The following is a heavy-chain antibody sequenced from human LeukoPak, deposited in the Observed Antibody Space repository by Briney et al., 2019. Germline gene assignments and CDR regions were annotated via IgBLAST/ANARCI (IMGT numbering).Heavy chain of an antibody. J-gene: IGHJ2*01. CDR1: GFSITSGYF. D-gene: IGHD3/OR15-3a*01. CDR3: ARGQIYDYWTPVSWKFDL. CDR2: IYTTGAGST. V-gene: IGHV4-38-2*02. Sequence: PSETLSLTCSVSGFSITSGYFWGWIRQSPGKGLEWIGNIYTTGAGSTYYNPSVKSRATLFSDKAKNQLSLKMNSVTAADTAVYYCARGQIYDYWTPVSWKFDLWGRGTLVSVSS.